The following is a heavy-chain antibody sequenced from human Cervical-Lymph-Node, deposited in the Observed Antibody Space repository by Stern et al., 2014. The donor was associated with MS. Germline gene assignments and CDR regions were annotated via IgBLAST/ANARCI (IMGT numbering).Heavy chain of an antibody. CDR1: GGSIRDYY. CDR3: ARKLKRGSSYDVFDI. V-gene: IGHV4-59*01. Sequence: QVQLQESGPGLVKPSETLSLTCIVSGGSIRDYYWSWIRQPPGQGLEWIGYITSSGSANHNPSIMSRGTISVDTSQNRSALRLISVPAADTAVYYCARKLKRGSSYDVFDIWGQGTMVTVSS. D-gene: IGHD5-12*01. J-gene: IGHJ3*02. CDR2: ITSSGSA.